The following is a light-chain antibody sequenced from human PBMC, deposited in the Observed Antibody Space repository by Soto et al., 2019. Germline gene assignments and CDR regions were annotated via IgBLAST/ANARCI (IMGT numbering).Light chain of an antibody. J-gene: IGLJ1*01. CDR3: SSYTSSSTRV. CDR2: DVS. Sequence: QSVLTQPASVSGSPGQSITISCTGTSSDVGRYNYVSWYQQHPGKAPKLMIFDVSNRPSGVSNRFSGSKSGNTASLTISGLQAEDEADYYCSSYTSSSTRVFGTGTKLTAL. V-gene: IGLV2-14*01. CDR1: SSDVGRYNY.